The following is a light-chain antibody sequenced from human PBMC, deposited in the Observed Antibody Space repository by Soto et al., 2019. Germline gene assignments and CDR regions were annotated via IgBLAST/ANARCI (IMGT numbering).Light chain of an antibody. J-gene: IGKJ1*01. CDR2: GAS. CDR1: QSISSSN. CDR3: HHCGGSQP. V-gene: IGKV3-20*01. Sequence: EIVLTQSPGTLSLSPGERATLSCRASQSISSSNLVWYQQKPGQAPRLLIYGASSRATGIPDRFSGSGSGTXXTXTIXSLEPEDFAVYFCHHCGGSQPFGQGTKVETK.